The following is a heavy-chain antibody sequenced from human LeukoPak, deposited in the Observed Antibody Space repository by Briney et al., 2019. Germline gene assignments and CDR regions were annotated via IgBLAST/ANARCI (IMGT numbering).Heavy chain of an antibody. CDR3: AKSDSGTRFSHYYYGMDV. J-gene: IGHJ6*02. CDR1: GFTFSSYG. V-gene: IGHV3-33*06. CDR2: IWYDGSNE. Sequence: PGGSLRLSCAASGFTFSSYGMHWVRQAPGKGLEWVALIWYDGSNEYYADSVKGRFTISRDNSKNTLHLQMNSLRAEDTAVYYCAKSDSGTRFSHYYYGMDVWGQGTTVTVSS. D-gene: IGHD2-21*01.